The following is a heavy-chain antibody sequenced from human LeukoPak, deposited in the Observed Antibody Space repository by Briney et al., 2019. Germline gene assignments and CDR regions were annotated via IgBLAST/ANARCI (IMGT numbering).Heavy chain of an antibody. V-gene: IGHV3-30*02. J-gene: IGHJ4*02. D-gene: IGHD6-13*01. CDR2: IWYDGSNK. CDR1: GFTFSSYG. Sequence: AGGSLRLSCAASGFTFSSYGMHWVRQAPGKGLEWVAVIWYDGSNKYYADSVRGRFTISRDNFKNTLYLQMNSLRAEDTAVYYCAERDAAGLDYWGQGTLVTVSS. CDR3: AERDAAGLDY.